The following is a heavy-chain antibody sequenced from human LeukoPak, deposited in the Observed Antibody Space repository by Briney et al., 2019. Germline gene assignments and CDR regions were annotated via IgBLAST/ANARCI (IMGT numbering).Heavy chain of an antibody. V-gene: IGHV4-59*08. CDR3: ARSFHSSSWYFDY. CDR2: IYYSGST. Sequence: SETLSLTCAVSGGSISTYYWNWIRQPPGKGLECIGYIYYSGSTNYNPSLNSRVTISVDTSKNQFSLRLSSVTAADAALYYCARSFHSSSWYFDYWGQGTLVTVSS. D-gene: IGHD6-13*01. CDR1: GGSISTYY. J-gene: IGHJ4*02.